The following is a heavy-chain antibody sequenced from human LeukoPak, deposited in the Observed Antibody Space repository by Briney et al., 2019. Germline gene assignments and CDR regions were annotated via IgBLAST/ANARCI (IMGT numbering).Heavy chain of an antibody. CDR3: AKLLSSTYVKSPSDY. CDR2: ISGSGGST. Sequence: PGGSLRLSCAASGFTFSSYAMSWVHQAPGKGLEWVSVISGSGGSTYYADSVKGRFTISRDNSKNTLYLQMNSLRAEDTAVYYCAKLLSSTYVKSPSDYWGQGTLVTVSS. D-gene: IGHD2-2*01. J-gene: IGHJ4*02. V-gene: IGHV3-23*01. CDR1: GFTFSSYA.